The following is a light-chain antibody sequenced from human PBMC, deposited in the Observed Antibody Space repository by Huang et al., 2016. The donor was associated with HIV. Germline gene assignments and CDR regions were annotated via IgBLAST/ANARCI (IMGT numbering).Light chain of an antibody. CDR3: QQYNYWPLLT. CDR2: DAS. CDR1: HSIGTN. J-gene: IGKJ4*01. Sequence: EVVFTQSPATLSVSPGEGATLAGRASHSIGTNLAWYQQKPGQAPRLLIYDASTRATGFSARFSGSGSGTEFSLAIGSLQSADSAVYYCQQYNYWPLLTFGGGTKLEIK. V-gene: IGKV3-15*01.